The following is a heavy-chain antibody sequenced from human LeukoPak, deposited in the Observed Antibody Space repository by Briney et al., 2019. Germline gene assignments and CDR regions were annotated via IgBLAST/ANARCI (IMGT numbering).Heavy chain of an antibody. D-gene: IGHD2-15*01. Sequence: SVKVSCKASGFTFTSSAVQWVRQARGQRLEWIGWIVVGSGNTNYAQKFQERVTITRDMSTSTAYMELSSLRSEDTAVYYCAAGVVVAAPYYYGMDVWGKGTTVTASS. CDR2: IVVGSGNT. J-gene: IGHJ6*04. CDR1: GFTFTSSA. CDR3: AAGVVVAAPYYYGMDV. V-gene: IGHV1-58*01.